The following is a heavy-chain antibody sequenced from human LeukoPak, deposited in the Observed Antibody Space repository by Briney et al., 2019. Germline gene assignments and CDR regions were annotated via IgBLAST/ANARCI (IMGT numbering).Heavy chain of an antibody. J-gene: IGHJ4*02. Sequence: GGSLRLSCAASGFTFSSYAMSWVRQAPGKGLEWVSAFSGSGGSTYYADSVKGRFTISRDNSKNTLYLQMNSLTAEDTAIYYCARSLRVAVAASYWGQGTLVTVSS. CDR3: ARSLRVAVAASY. D-gene: IGHD6-19*01. CDR1: GFTFSSYA. CDR2: FSGSGGST. V-gene: IGHV3-23*01.